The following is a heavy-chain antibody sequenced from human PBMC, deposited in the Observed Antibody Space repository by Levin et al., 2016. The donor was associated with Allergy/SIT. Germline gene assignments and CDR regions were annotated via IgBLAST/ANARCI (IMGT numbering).Heavy chain of an antibody. D-gene: IGHD3-3*01. J-gene: IGHJ6*03. CDR2: INPNSGGT. CDR3: ARGGYYVELPVEVMDV. V-gene: IGHV1-2*02. Sequence: WVRQAPGQGLEWMGWINPNSGGTNYAQKFQGRVTMTRDTSISTAYMELSRLRSDDTAVYYCARGGYYVELPVEVMDVWGKGTTVTVSS.